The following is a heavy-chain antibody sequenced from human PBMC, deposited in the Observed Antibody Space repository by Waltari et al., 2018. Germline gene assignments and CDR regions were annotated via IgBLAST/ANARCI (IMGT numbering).Heavy chain of an antibody. V-gene: IGHV4-61*02. Sequence: QVQLQESGPGLVKPSQTLSLTCTVSGGSISSGSYYWSWIRQPAGKGLEWIGRIYTSGSTNYHPSLKSRVTISVDTSKNQFSLKLSSVTAADTAVYYCARVNPPEAWFDPWGQGTLVTVSS. CDR1: GGSISSGSYY. J-gene: IGHJ5*02. CDR2: IYTSGST. CDR3: ARVNPPEAWFDP.